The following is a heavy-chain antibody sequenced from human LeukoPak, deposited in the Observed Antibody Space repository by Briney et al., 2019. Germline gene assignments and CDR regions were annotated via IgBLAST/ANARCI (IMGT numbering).Heavy chain of an antibody. CDR1: GFTFSSYS. Sequence: PGGSLRLSCAASGFTFSSYSMNWVRQAPGKGLEWVSSISSSSSYIYHADSVKGRFTISRDNAKNSLYLQMNSLRAEDTAVYYCARDPGGYFDYWGQGTLVTVSS. D-gene: IGHD3-16*01. V-gene: IGHV3-21*01. CDR2: ISSSSSYI. J-gene: IGHJ4*02. CDR3: ARDPGGYFDY.